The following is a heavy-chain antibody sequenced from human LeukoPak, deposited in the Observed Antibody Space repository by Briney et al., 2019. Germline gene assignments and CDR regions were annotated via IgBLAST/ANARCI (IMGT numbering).Heavy chain of an antibody. CDR2: IYHSGST. CDR1: GGSFSGYY. CDR3: ARVAMRFYYFDY. J-gene: IGHJ4*02. D-gene: IGHD2-2*01. Sequence: SETLSLTCAVYGGSFSGYYWSWIRQPPGKGLEWIGYIYHSGSTYYNPSLKSRVTISVDRSKNQFSLKLSSVTAADTAVYYCARVAMRFYYFDYWGQGTLVTVSS. V-gene: IGHV4-34*01.